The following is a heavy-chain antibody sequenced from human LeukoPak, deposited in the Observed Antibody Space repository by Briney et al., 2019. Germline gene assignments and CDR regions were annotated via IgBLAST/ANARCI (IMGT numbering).Heavy chain of an antibody. V-gene: IGHV1-2*02. CDR2: INPNSGDT. CDR1: GYTFTSYY. Sequence: ASVKVSCKASGYTFTSYYMHWVRQAPGQGLEWMGWINPNSGDTNFVQKFQGRVTMTRDTSISTVYMELNSLRSDDTAVYYCARASDSSGYFNWFDPWGQGTLVIVSS. J-gene: IGHJ5*02. D-gene: IGHD3-22*01. CDR3: ARASDSSGYFNWFDP.